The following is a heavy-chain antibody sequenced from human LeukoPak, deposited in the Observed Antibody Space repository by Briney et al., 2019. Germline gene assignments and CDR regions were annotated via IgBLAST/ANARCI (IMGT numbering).Heavy chain of an antibody. J-gene: IGHJ4*02. Sequence: GGSLRLSCAASGFNFNSAAMTWVRQVAGKGLEWVGHIKMNADGGTTDYAAPVKGRFTISRDDSENTLFLQMDSLKTEDTAVYYCTTVQMWLAQALGYWGQGTLVTVSS. V-gene: IGHV3-15*01. CDR2: IKMNADGGTT. CDR3: TTVQMWLAQALGY. CDR1: GFNFNSAA. D-gene: IGHD6-19*01.